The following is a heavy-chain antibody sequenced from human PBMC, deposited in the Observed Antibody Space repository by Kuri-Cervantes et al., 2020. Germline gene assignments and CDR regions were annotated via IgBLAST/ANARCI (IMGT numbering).Heavy chain of an antibody. Sequence: SVKVSCKASGYTFTSYGISWVRQAPGQGFEWMGGIIPIFGTANYAQKFQGRVTITADESTSTAYMELSSPRSEDTAVYYCARAADFWSGYNYYYMDVWGKGTTVTVSS. CDR1: GYTFTSYG. V-gene: IGHV1-69*13. D-gene: IGHD3-3*01. CDR3: ARAADFWSGYNYYYMDV. CDR2: IIPIFGTA. J-gene: IGHJ6*03.